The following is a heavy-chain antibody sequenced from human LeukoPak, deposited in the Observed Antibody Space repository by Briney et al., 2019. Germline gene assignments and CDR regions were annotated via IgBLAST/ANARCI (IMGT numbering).Heavy chain of an antibody. CDR1: GYTFTSYD. Sequence: ASVKVSCKASGYTFTSYDINWVRQATGQGREWMGWMNPNSGNTGYAQKFQGRVTMTRNTSISTAYMELSSLRSEDTAVYYCARGRYCSSTSCYARENWFDPWGQGTLVTVSS. CDR3: ARGRYCSSTSCYARENWFDP. CDR2: MNPNSGNT. V-gene: IGHV1-8*01. D-gene: IGHD2-2*01. J-gene: IGHJ5*02.